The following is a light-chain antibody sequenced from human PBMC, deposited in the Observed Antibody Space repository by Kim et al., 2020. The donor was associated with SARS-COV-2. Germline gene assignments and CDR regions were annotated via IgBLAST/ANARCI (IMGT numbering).Light chain of an antibody. J-gene: IGLJ3*02. Sequence: APGKTARITCGGNDIGSKSVHWYQQKPGQAPVLVIYYDSDRPSGIPERFSGSNSGNTATLTISRVEAGDEADYYCQVWDSSSEWVFGGGTQLTVL. CDR3: QVWDSSSEWV. CDR2: YDS. CDR1: DIGSKS. V-gene: IGLV3-21*04.